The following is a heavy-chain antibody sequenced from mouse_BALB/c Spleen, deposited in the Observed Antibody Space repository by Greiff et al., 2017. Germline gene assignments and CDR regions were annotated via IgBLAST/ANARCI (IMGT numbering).Heavy chain of an antibody. Sequence: VQLVESGPGLVAPSQSLSITCTVSGFSLTSYGVHWVRQPPGKGLEWLGVIWAGGSTNYNSALMSRLSISKDNSKSQVFLKMNSLQTDDTAMYYCASPYDSYAMDYWGQGTSVTVSS. V-gene: IGHV2-9*02. D-gene: IGHD6-5*01. CDR3: ASPYDSYAMDY. CDR2: IWAGGST. CDR1: GFSLTSYG. J-gene: IGHJ4*01.